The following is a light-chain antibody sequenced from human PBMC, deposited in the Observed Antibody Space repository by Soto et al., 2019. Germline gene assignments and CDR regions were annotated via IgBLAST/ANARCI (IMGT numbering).Light chain of an antibody. J-gene: IGKJ4*01. CDR1: QGISTY. CDR2: TAS. Sequence: SVSFLSSTKEDRVTITCRASQGISTYLAWYQQRPGKAPKLLIHTASTLQSGVPSRFSGSGSGTEFTLTISILQPKDFATYDGQQRNTNPPTFARGTMV. V-gene: IGKV1-9*01. CDR3: QQRNTNPPT.